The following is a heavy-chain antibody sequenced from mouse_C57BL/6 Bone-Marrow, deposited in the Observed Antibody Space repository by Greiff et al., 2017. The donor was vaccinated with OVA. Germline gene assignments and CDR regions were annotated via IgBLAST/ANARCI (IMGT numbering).Heavy chain of an antibody. D-gene: IGHD2-5*01. J-gene: IGHJ3*01. Sequence: QVQLQQSGPGLVQPSQSLSITCTVSGFSLTSYGVHWVRQSPGKGLEWLGVIWSGGSTDYNAAFISRLSISKDNSKSQVFFKMNSLQADDTAIYYCARNGDYSNYGFAYWGQGTLVTVSA. V-gene: IGHV2-2*01. CDR1: GFSLTSYG. CDR3: ARNGDYSNYGFAY. CDR2: IWSGGST.